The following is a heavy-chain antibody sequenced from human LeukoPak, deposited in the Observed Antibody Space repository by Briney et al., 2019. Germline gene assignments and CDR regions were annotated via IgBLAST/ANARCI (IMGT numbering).Heavy chain of an antibody. J-gene: IGHJ4*02. CDR1: GYTFTSYG. Sequence: ASVKVSCKASGYTFTSYGISWVRQAPGRGLEWMGWISAYNGNTNYAQKLQGRVTMTTDTSTSTAYMELRSLRSDDTAVYYCARDTSSSWHDYFDYWGQGTLVTVSS. CDR2: ISAYNGNT. V-gene: IGHV1-18*04. CDR3: ARDTSSSWHDYFDY. D-gene: IGHD6-13*01.